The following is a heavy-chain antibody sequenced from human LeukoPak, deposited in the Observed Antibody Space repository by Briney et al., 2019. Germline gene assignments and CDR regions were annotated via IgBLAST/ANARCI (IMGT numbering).Heavy chain of an antibody. Sequence: GGSLRLSCAASGFTFSSYAMSWVRQAPGKGLEWVSTISHVGGTYYADSVRGRFTISRDNSKNTLYLQKNSLRADDTAIYYCAKSMTLQWRGFFDLWGRGTHVTVSS. D-gene: IGHD6-19*01. CDR1: GFTFSSYA. V-gene: IGHV3-23*01. CDR3: AKSMTLQWRGFFDL. CDR2: ISHVGGT. J-gene: IGHJ2*01.